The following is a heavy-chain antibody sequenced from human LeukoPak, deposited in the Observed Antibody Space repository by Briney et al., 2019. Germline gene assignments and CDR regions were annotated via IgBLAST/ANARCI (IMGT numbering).Heavy chain of an antibody. D-gene: IGHD2-2*01. V-gene: IGHV3-30*02. CDR3: ARGVIVVVPAASDY. CDR2: IRYDGSNK. CDR1: GFTFSSYG. J-gene: IGHJ4*02. Sequence: PGGSLRLSCAASGFTFSSYGMHWVRQAPGKGLEWVAFIRYDGSNKYYADSVKGRFTISRDNSKNTLYLQMNSLRAEDTAVYYCARGVIVVVPAASDYWGQGTLVTVSS.